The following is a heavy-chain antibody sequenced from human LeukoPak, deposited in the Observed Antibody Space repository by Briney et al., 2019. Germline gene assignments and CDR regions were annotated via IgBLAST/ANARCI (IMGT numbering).Heavy chain of an antibody. J-gene: IGHJ4*02. CDR1: GFTFSSYA. V-gene: IGHV3-23*01. CDR3: ARRYRTSSSRSYYFDY. Sequence: PGGSLRLSCAASGFTFSSYAMSWVRQAPGKGLEWVSAISGSGGSTYYADSVKGRFTISRDNAKNSLYLQMNRLRAEDTAVYYCARRYRTSSSRSYYFDYWGQGTLVTVSS. D-gene: IGHD6-13*01. CDR2: ISGSGGST.